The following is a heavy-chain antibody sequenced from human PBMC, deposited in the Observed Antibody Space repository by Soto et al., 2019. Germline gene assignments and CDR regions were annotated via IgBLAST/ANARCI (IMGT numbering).Heavy chain of an antibody. CDR1: GFTFSDYY. CDR2: ISGDGSRT. V-gene: IGHV3-74*01. Sequence: EVQLVESGGDLVQPGGSLRLSCAASGFTFSDYYMHWVRQGPGKGPVWVSAISGDGSRTYYADSVRGRFTISRDNAKSTVYLQMNSLRADDTAVYYCVRDFMTMPGIQRGQGTLVTVSS. J-gene: IGHJ4*02. D-gene: IGHD2-2*02. CDR3: VRDFMTMPGIQ.